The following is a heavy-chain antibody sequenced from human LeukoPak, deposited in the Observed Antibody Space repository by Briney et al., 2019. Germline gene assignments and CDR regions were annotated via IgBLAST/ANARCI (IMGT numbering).Heavy chain of an antibody. CDR3: ARDRTYSGYGPNDKNFDY. D-gene: IGHD5-12*01. CDR1: GGSISTYY. Sequence: SETLSLTCSVSGGSISTYYWSWIRQPAGKGLEWIGRIYTSGSTNYNPSLKSRVTMSVDTSKNQFSLKLSSVTAADTAVYYCARDRTYSGYGPNDKNFDYWGQGTLVTVSS. CDR2: IYTSGST. V-gene: IGHV4-4*07. J-gene: IGHJ4*02.